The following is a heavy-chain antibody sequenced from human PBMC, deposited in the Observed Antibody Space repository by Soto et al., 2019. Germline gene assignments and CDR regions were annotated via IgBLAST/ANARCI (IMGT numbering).Heavy chain of an antibody. V-gene: IGHV4-30-2*06. J-gene: IGHJ6*02. CDR2: TYQSGSA. CDR1: GGSISSGGYS. CDR3: AREYYGMDV. Sequence: SETLSLTCTVSGGSISSGGYSWTWIRQSPGKGLEWIGYTYQSGSAYYNPSLKSRVTISVDRSKNQFSLNLTSVTAADTAVYYCAREYYGMDVWGQGTTVPVSS.